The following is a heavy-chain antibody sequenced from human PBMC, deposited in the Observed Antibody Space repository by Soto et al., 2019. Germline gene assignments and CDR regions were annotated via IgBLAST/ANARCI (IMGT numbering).Heavy chain of an antibody. CDR2: INSDGSST. D-gene: IGHD2-2*01. V-gene: IGHV3-74*01. CDR1: GFTFSSYW. Sequence: GGSLRLSCAASGFTFSSYWMHWVRQAPGKGLVWVSRINSDGSSTSYADSVKGRFTISRDNAKNTLYLQMNSLRAEDTAVYSFARARRYCSSTSCYYYYGMDVWGQGTTVTVSS. J-gene: IGHJ6*02. CDR3: ARARRYCSSTSCYYYYGMDV.